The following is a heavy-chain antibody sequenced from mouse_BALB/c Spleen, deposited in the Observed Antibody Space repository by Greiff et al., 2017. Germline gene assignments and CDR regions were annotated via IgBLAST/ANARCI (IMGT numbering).Heavy chain of an antibody. D-gene: IGHD1-1*01. V-gene: IGHV2-6-7*01. CDR1: GFSLTGYG. CDR3: ARITTPVYYAMDY. Sequence: VQLVESGPGLVAPSQSLSITCTVSGFSLTGYGVNWVRQPPGKGLEWLGMIWGDGSTDYNSDLKSRLSISKDNSKSQVFLKMNRLQTDDTARYYCARITTPVYYAMDYWGQGTSVTVSS. J-gene: IGHJ4*01. CDR2: IWGDGST.